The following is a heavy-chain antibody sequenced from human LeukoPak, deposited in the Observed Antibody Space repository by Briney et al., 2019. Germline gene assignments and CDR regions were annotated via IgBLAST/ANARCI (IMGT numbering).Heavy chain of an antibody. Sequence: ASVKVSCKASGYTFTGYYMHWVRQAPGQGLEWMGWINPNSGGTNYAQKFQGRVTMTRDTSISTAYMELSRLRSDDTAVYYCARDGLRFSNHTAAAGINWFDPWGQGTLVTVSS. J-gene: IGHJ5*02. D-gene: IGHD6-13*01. CDR2: INPNSGGT. CDR3: ARDGLRFSNHTAAAGINWFDP. CDR1: GYTFTGYY. V-gene: IGHV1-2*02.